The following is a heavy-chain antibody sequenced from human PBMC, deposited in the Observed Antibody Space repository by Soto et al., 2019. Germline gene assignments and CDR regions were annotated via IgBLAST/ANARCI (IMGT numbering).Heavy chain of an antibody. CDR2: ISGSGGNT. D-gene: IGHD2-15*01. Sequence: GGSLRLSCAVSGSTFSNYGMSWVRQAPGKGLEWVSGISGSGGNTDYADSVNGRFTISRDNSKNTLYLQMNSLRAEDTAVYYCAARMRGYYFDYWGQGSLVTVSS. J-gene: IGHJ4*02. CDR3: AARMRGYYFDY. CDR1: GSTFSNYG. V-gene: IGHV3-23*01.